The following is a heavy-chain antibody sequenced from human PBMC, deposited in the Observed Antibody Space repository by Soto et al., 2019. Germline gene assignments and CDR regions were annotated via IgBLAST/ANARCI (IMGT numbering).Heavy chain of an antibody. Sequence: QVQLQESGPGLVKPSDTLSLTCTVSGGSISSYYWSWIRQPPGKGLEWIGYIYYSGSTNYNPSLKSRVTISVDTSKNQFSLKLNSMTAADTAVYYCARHNYGSGSTYFDYWGQGTLVTVSS. V-gene: IGHV4-59*08. CDR2: IYYSGST. CDR1: GGSISSYY. D-gene: IGHD3-10*01. CDR3: ARHNYGSGSTYFDY. J-gene: IGHJ4*02.